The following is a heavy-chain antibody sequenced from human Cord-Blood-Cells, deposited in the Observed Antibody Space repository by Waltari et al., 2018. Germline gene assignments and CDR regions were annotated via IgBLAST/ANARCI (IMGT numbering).Heavy chain of an antibody. V-gene: IGHV1-69*01. CDR1: GGTFSSYA. CDR2: IIPIFGTA. J-gene: IGHJ2*01. D-gene: IGHD1-1*01. Sequence: QVPLVQSGAEVKKTGSSLEVSCKASGGTFSSYAISWVRQAPGQGLEWMGGIIPIFGTANYAQKFQGRVTITADESTSTAYMELSSLRSEDTAVYYCARGEPGTDRSWYFDRWGRGTLVTVSS. CDR3: ARGEPGTDRSWYFDR.